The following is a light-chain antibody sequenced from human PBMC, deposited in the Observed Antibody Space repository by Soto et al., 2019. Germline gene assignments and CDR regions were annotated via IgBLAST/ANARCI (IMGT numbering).Light chain of an antibody. CDR1: SSDVGGYNY. CDR2: DVN. V-gene: IGLV2-11*01. J-gene: IGLJ3*02. Sequence: QSVLTQPRSVSGSPGQSVTISCTGTSSDVGGYNYVSWYQQHPGKAPKLVIYDVNNRPSGVPYRFSGSKSGDTASLTISGLQAEDEADYYCCSYAGSYTWMFGGGTKLTVL. CDR3: CSYAGSYTWM.